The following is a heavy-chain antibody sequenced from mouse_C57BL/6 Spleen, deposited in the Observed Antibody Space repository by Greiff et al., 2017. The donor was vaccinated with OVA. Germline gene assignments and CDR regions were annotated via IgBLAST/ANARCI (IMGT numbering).Heavy chain of an antibody. J-gene: IGHJ3*01. CDR2: IDPSASDT. D-gene: IGHD3-2*02. Sequence: QVQLQQPGAELVRPGSSVKLSCKASGYTFTSYWMHWVKQRPIQGLEWIGTIDPSASDTPYNQKFKDKATLTVDKSSSTAYMQLRSLTSEDSAGYDGAREDSSGLFEYWGQGTLVTVSA. CDR1: GYTFTSYW. V-gene: IGHV1-52*01. CDR3: AREDSSGLFEY.